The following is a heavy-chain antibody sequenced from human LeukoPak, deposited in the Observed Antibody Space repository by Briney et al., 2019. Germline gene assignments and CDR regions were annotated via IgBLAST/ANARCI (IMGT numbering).Heavy chain of an antibody. J-gene: IGHJ4*02. CDR2: INHRGST. CDR3: ATRDDSSGYYYF. CDR1: GGSFSGYY. D-gene: IGHD3-22*01. V-gene: IGHV4-34*01. Sequence: KPSETLSLTCAVYGGSFSGYYWSWIRQPPGKGLEWIGEINHRGSTNYNPSLKSRVTISVDTSKNQFSLKLSSVTAADTAVYYCATRDDSSGYYYFWGQGTLVTVSS.